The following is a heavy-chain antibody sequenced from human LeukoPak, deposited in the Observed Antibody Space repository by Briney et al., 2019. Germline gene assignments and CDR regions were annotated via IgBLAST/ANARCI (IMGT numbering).Heavy chain of an antibody. J-gene: IGHJ4*02. D-gene: IGHD2-15*01. CDR1: GFTFSSYS. Sequence: PGGSLRLSCAASGFTFSSYSMYWVRQAPGKGLEWVSYTSSSSSTIYYADSVKGRFTISRDNAKNSLYLQMNSLRAEDTAVYYCARGQPQIVVVVAAVVYWGQRTLVTDSS. V-gene: IGHV3-48*04. CDR3: ARGQPQIVVVVAAVVY. CDR2: TSSSSSTI.